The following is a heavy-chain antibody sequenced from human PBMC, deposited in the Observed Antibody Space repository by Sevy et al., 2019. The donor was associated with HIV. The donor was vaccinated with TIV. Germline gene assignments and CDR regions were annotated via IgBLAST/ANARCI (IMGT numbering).Heavy chain of an antibody. Sequence: GGSLRLSCAASGFTFSSYGMSWVRQAPGKGLEWVSGISGSGGSTYSADSVMGRFTISRDNSKNTLYLQMNSLRAEDTAVYYCATGRGSGWYPLIYWGQGTLVTVSS. CDR1: GFTFSSYG. V-gene: IGHV3-23*01. CDR3: ATGRGSGWYPLIY. J-gene: IGHJ4*02. D-gene: IGHD6-19*01. CDR2: ISGSGGST.